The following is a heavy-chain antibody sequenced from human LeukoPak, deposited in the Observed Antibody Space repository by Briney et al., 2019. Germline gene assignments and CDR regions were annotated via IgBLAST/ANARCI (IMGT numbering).Heavy chain of an antibody. V-gene: IGHV3-21*01. J-gene: IGHJ1*01. CDR1: GFSFSSYN. Sequence: GGSLRLSCAASGFSFSSYNMNWVRQAPGKGLDWVSSISSSSTYIYYADSVKGRFTISRDNAKNSLYLQMNSLRAEDTAVYYCARDLSSSSTAYFQHWGQGTLVTVSS. D-gene: IGHD6-6*01. CDR2: ISSSSTYI. CDR3: ARDLSSSSTAYFQH.